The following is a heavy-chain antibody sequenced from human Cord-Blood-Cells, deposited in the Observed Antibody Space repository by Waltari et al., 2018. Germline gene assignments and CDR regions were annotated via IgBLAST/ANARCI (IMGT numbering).Heavy chain of an antibody. J-gene: IGHJ4*02. CDR2: IYTSGST. D-gene: IGHD3-3*01. CDR1: GGSISSGSYY. V-gene: IGHV4-61*09. Sequence: QVQLQESGPGLVKPSQTLSLTCTVSGGSISSGSYYWSWIRQPAGKGLEWIGYIYTSGSTNYNPSLKSRVTISVDTSKNQFSLKLSSVTAADTAVYYCAWVEVEWLFDYWGQGTLVTVSS. CDR3: AWVEVEWLFDY.